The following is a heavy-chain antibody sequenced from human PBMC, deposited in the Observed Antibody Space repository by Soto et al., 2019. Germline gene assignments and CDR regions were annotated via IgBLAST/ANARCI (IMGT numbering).Heavy chain of an antibody. D-gene: IGHD4-17*01. CDR2: ISAYNGNT. CDR1: GYTFTSYG. Sequence: QVRLVQSGAAVKKPGASVKVSCKASGYTFTSYGISWVRQAPGQGLEWMGWISAYNGNTNYAQKLQGRVTITTETYPSTAYMEPRGLSSDDRAVYYCARVFPCDYGELDYWGQGTLVRVSS. CDR3: ARVFPCDYGELDY. J-gene: IGHJ4*02. V-gene: IGHV1-18*01.